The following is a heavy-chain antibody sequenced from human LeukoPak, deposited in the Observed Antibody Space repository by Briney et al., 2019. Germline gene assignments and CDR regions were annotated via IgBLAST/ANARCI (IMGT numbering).Heavy chain of an antibody. CDR1: GYTFTSYA. J-gene: IGHJ4*02. D-gene: IGHD2-2*01. Sequence: ATVKVSCKASGYTFTSYAMHWVRQAPGQRPEWMGWINAGNGNTKYSQKFQGRVTITRDTSASTAYMELSSLRPEDTAVYYCARVQSAYCSSSSCYGGYFDYWGQGTLVTVSS. V-gene: IGHV1-3*01. CDR3: ARVQSAYCSSSSCYGGYFDY. CDR2: INAGNGNT.